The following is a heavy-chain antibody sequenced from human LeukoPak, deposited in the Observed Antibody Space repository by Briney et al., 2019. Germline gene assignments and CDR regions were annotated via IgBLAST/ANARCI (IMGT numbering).Heavy chain of an antibody. V-gene: IGHV4-4*07. CDR2: IYTSGST. Sequence: PSETLSLTCTVSGGSISSYYWSWIRQPAGKGLEWIGRIYTSGSTNYNPSLKSRVTISVDTSKNQFSLKLSSVTAADTAVYYCARRWASGYSGSYYFDYWGQGTLVTVSS. D-gene: IGHD1-26*01. J-gene: IGHJ4*02. CDR1: GGSISSYY. CDR3: ARRWASGYSGSYYFDY.